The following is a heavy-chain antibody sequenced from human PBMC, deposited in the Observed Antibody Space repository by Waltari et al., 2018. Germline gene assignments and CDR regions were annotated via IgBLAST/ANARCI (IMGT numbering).Heavy chain of an antibody. CDR1: GGSLSSRNW. V-gene: IGHV4-4*02. CDR3: ARVPRIAVATKFDY. D-gene: IGHD6-19*01. CDR2: IYHSGST. Sequence: QVQLQESGPGLVKPSGTLSLTCAVSGGSLSSRNWWRWVRQPPGKGLEWIGEIYHSGSTNYNPSLKSRVTISVDKSKNQFSLKLSSVTAADTAVYYCARVPRIAVATKFDYWGQGTLVTVSS. J-gene: IGHJ4*02.